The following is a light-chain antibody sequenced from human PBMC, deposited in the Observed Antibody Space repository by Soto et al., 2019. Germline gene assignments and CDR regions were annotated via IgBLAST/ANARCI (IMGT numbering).Light chain of an antibody. J-gene: IGKJ4*01. CDR3: QQRPNWPPKLT. V-gene: IGKV3-11*01. Sequence: EIVLTQSPATLSVSPGETATVSCRASQSISKYLAWYQQKPGQTPRLLIYNASNRAAGIPARFSGSGSGTDFTLTIARLEPEDFAVYYCQQRPNWPPKLTFGGGTRVE. CDR1: QSISKY. CDR2: NAS.